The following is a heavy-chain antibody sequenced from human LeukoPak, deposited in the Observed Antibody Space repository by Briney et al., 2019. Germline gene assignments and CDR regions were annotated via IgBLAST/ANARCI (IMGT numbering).Heavy chain of an antibody. V-gene: IGHV3-21*04. D-gene: IGHD2-15*01. CDR3: AKAPVTSCRGAFCYPFDY. Sequence: PGGSLRLSCAASRFTFSSYSMNWVRQAPGKGLEWVSSISSSSSYIYYADSVKGRFTISRDNAKNSLYLQMNSLRAEDAAVYYCAKAPVTSCRGAFCYPFDYWGQGTLVTVSS. J-gene: IGHJ4*02. CDR2: ISSSSSYI. CDR1: RFTFSSYS.